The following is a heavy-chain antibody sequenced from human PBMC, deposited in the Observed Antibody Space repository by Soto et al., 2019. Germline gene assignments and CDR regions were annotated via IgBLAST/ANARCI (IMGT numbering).Heavy chain of an antibody. CDR2: IYHSGST. D-gene: IGHD3-16*01. Sequence: PSETLSLTCADSGYSISSGYYWGWIRQPPGKGLEWIGSIYHSGSTYYNPSLKSRVTISVDTSKNQFSLKLSSVTAADTAVYYCARDGGTRDAFDIWGQGTMVTVSS. J-gene: IGHJ3*02. V-gene: IGHV4-38-2*02. CDR1: GYSISSGYY. CDR3: ARDGGTRDAFDI.